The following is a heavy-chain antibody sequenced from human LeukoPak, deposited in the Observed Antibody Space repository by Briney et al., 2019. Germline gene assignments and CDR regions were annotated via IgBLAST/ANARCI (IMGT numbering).Heavy chain of an antibody. CDR2: MNPNSGNT. Sequence: ASVKVSCKASGYTFTSYDINWVRQATGQGLEWMGWMNPNSGNTGYAQKFQDRVTMTRDMSTSTVYMELSSQRSEDTAVYYCARDPKDDSSGYYYFDYWGQGTLVTVSS. V-gene: IGHV1-8*02. J-gene: IGHJ4*02. D-gene: IGHD3-22*01. CDR3: ARDPKDDSSGYYYFDY. CDR1: GYTFTSYD.